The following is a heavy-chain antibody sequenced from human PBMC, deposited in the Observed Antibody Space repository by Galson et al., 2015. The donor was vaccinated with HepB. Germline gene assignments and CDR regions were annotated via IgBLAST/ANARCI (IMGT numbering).Heavy chain of an antibody. V-gene: IGHV3-11*01. Sequence: SLRLSCAASGFTFSDYYMSWIRQAPGKGLEWVSYISSSGSTIYYADSVKGRFTISRDNAKNSLYLQMNSLRAEDTAVYYCARVAPVGEGDYVWYYYYYMDVWGKGTTVTVSS. CDR1: GFTFSDYY. CDR3: ARVAPVGEGDYVWYYYYYMDV. CDR2: ISSSGSTI. J-gene: IGHJ6*03. D-gene: IGHD4-17*01.